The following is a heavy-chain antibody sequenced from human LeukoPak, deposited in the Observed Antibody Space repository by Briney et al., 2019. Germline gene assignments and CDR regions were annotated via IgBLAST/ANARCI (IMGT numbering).Heavy chain of an antibody. CDR2: INPNSGGT. CDR3: ARDYSNYNWVVP. Sequence: ASVKVSCKASGYTFTGYYMHWVRRAPGQGLEWMGWINPNSGGTNYAQKFQGRVTMTRDTSISTAYMELSRLRSDDTAVYYCARDYSNYNWVVPWGQGTLVTVSS. V-gene: IGHV1-2*02. D-gene: IGHD4-11*01. CDR1: GYTFTGYY. J-gene: IGHJ5*02.